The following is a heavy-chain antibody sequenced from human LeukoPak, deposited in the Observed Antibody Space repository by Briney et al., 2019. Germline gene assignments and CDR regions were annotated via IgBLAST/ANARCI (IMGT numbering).Heavy chain of an antibody. V-gene: IGHV1-8*02. CDR3: ARGRFLEWLLYNYYYYYMDV. CDR2: MNPNSGNT. D-gene: IGHD3-3*01. Sequence: ASVKVSCKASGYTFISYDINWVRQATGQGLEWMAWMNPNSGNTDYAQKFQGRVTMTRNTTINTDYMELSSLRAEDTAVYYCARGRFLEWLLYNYYYYYMDVWGKGTTVTVSS. J-gene: IGHJ6*03. CDR1: GYTFISYD.